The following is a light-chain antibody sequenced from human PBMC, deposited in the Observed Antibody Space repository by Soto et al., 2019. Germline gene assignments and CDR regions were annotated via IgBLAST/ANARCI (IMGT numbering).Light chain of an antibody. V-gene: IGKV1-5*01. CDR1: QSISSW. J-gene: IGKJ1*01. CDR2: DAS. CDR3: QQYSTYPWT. Sequence: DIQITQSPSPLSASVEERVTITGRASQSISSWLAWYQQKPGKAPKVLIFDASSLESGVPSRFSGSGSATEFTLTISSLQPDDFATYYCQQYSTYPWTFGQGTKVEIK.